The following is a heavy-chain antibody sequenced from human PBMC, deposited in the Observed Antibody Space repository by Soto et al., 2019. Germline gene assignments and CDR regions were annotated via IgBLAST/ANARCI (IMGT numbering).Heavy chain of an antibody. V-gene: IGHV1-69*13. CDR1: GGTFSSYA. CDR3: SGCPRFHGMDV. Sequence: SVKVSCKASGGTFSSYAISWVRQAPGQGLEWMGGIIPIFGTANYAQKFQGRVTITADESTSTAYMELNSLRTEDTALYYCSGCPRFHGMDVWGQGTTVTVSS. J-gene: IGHJ6*02. CDR2: IIPIFGTA.